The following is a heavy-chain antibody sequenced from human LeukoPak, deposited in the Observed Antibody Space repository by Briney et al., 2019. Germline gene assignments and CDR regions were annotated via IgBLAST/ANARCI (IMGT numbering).Heavy chain of an antibody. CDR2: ISGSGDTT. CDR1: GLPFSRYA. CDR3: AKSRGESRGASNY. V-gene: IGHV3-23*01. Sequence: GGSLRLSCAASGLPFSRYAMNWVRQSRGKGLEWLSFISGSGDTTYYADSVKGRFTISRDSYKNTLYLQMNSLRAEDTAVYYCAKSRGESRGASNYWGQGTLVTVSS. J-gene: IGHJ4*02. D-gene: IGHD1-26*01.